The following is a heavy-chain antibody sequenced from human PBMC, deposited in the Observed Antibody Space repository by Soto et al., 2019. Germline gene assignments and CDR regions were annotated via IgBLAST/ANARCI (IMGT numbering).Heavy chain of an antibody. CDR1: GFTFSGSA. J-gene: IGHJ6*04. Sequence: EVQLVESGGGLVQPGGSLKLSCAASGFTFSGSAMHWVRQASGKGLEWVGRIRSKANSYATAYAASVKGRFTISRDDSKNTAYLQMNSLKTEDTAVYYCTRLNTEAVDVWGKGTTVTVSS. CDR2: IRSKANSYAT. D-gene: IGHD6-25*01. CDR3: TRLNTEAVDV. V-gene: IGHV3-73*01.